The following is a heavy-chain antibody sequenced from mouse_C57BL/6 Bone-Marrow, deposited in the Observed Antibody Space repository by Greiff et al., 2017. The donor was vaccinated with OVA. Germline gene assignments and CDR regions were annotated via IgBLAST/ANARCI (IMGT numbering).Heavy chain of an antibody. D-gene: IGHD4-1*01. V-gene: IGHV1-61*01. Sequence: QVQLQQPGAELVRPGSSVKLSCKASGYTFTSYWMDWVKQRPGQGLEWIGNIYPSDSETHYNQKFKDKATLTVDKSSSTAYMPFSSLTSEDSAVYYCGAGTLYWYFDVWGTGTTVTVSS. CDR2: IYPSDSET. CDR3: GAGTLYWYFDV. CDR1: GYTFTSYW. J-gene: IGHJ1*03.